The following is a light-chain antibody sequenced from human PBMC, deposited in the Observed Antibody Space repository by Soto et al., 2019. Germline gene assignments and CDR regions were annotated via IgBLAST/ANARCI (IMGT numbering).Light chain of an antibody. CDR1: QSVLYSSNNKNY. V-gene: IGKV4-1*01. Sequence: DIVMTQSPDSLAVSLGERATINCKSSQSVLYSSNNKNYLTWYQQKPGQPPKLLIYWASTRESGVPDRFSGSGSCTDFTSTITNLQAADGAVYDVQHYHSTPTTFGKGTRLEIK. CDR3: QHYHSTPTT. CDR2: WAS. J-gene: IGKJ5*01.